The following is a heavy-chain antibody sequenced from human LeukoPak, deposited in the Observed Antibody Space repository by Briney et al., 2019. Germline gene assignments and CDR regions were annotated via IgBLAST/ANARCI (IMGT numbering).Heavy chain of an antibody. CDR1: SGSISGHY. CDR3: ARQAQDGTDNYFDP. Sequence: SETQSLTCTVSSGSISGHYWSWIRQSPGRGLEWIGNIYTSGITKYNPSLSRRVTISIDTSKNQFSLRVTSMTAADTAVYYCARQAQDGTDNYFDPWGQGTLVTVSS. J-gene: IGHJ5*02. CDR2: IYTSGIT. V-gene: IGHV4-4*09. D-gene: IGHD1-14*01.